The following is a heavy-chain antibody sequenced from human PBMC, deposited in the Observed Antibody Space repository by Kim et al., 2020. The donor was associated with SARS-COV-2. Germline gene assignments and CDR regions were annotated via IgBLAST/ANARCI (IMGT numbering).Heavy chain of an antibody. CDR1: GGSFSGYY. V-gene: IGHV4-34*01. CDR3: ARAKPERAVAPWFDP. J-gene: IGHJ5*02. CDR2: INHSGST. D-gene: IGHD6-19*01. Sequence: SETLSLTCAVYGGSFSGYYWSWIRQPPGKGLEWIGEINHSGSTNYNPSLKSRVTISVDTSKNQFSLKLSSVTAADTAVYYCARAKPERAVAPWFDPWGQGTLVTVSS.